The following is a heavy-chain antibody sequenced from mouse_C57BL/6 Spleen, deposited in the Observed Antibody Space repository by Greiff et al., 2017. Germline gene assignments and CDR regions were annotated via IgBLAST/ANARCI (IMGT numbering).Heavy chain of an antibody. V-gene: IGHV1-15*01. CDR2: IDPETGGT. Sequence: VQGVESGAELVRPGASVTLSCKASGYTFTDYEMHWVKQTPVHGLEWIGAIDPETGGTAYNQKFKGKAILTADKASSTAYMELRRLTSDDSAVYYCTRSTTVVALYYDAMDYWGQGTSVTVSS. CDR1: GYTFTDYE. J-gene: IGHJ4*01. CDR3: TRSTTVVALYYDAMDY. D-gene: IGHD1-1*01.